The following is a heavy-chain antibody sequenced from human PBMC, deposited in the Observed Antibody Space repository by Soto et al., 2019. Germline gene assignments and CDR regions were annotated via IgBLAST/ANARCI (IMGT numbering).Heavy chain of an antibody. V-gene: IGHV3-11*05. CDR1: GFAFENYY. Sequence: QVKLVESGGGVVEPGGSLRLSCAVSGFAFENYYMTWVRQAPGKGLEWLSDIRENSYHTNIADSIKGRFTISRDNAKKSLYLQMDGLRVEDTAVYYCARRYSAQDHWGRGTLVIVSS. D-gene: IGHD5-18*01. CDR2: IRENSYHT. J-gene: IGHJ4*02. CDR3: ARRYSAQDH.